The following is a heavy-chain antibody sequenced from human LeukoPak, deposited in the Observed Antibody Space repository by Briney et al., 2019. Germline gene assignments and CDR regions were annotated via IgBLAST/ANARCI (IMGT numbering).Heavy chain of an antibody. J-gene: IGHJ4*02. Sequence: GGSLRLSCAASGFTVSSNFMSWVRQAPGKGLEWVSAISGSGGSTYYADSVKGRFTISRDNSKNTLYLQMNSLRAEDTAVYYCAKDLTYETIFGVVGENYFDYWGQGTLVTVSS. CDR1: GFTVSSNF. CDR2: ISGSGGST. V-gene: IGHV3-23*01. D-gene: IGHD3-3*01. CDR3: AKDLTYETIFGVVGENYFDY.